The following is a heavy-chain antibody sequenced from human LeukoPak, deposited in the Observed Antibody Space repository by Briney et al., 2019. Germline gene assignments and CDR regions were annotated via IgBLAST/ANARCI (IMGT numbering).Heavy chain of an antibody. CDR1: GYTFTGYY. CDR3: VRDLTTVTTGPGGY. Sequence: ASVKVSCKASGYTFTGYYMHWVRQAPGQGLEWMGWINPNSGGTNYAQKFQGRVTMTRDTSISTAYMELSRLRSDDTAVYYCVRDLTTVTTGPGGYWGQGTLVTVSS. V-gene: IGHV1-2*02. J-gene: IGHJ4*02. CDR2: INPNSGGT. D-gene: IGHD4-11*01.